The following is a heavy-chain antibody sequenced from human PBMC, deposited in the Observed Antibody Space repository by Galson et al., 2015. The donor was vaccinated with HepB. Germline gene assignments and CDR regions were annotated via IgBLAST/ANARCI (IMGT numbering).Heavy chain of an antibody. CDR2: MSSGGST. J-gene: IGHJ4*02. CDR1: SGSISRGGYY. CDR3: ARRRSYGGSGYYPIDY. Sequence: LSLTCSVSSGSISRGGYYWGWIRQPPGKGLEWIGSMSSGGSTYYNPSLQSRVTISVDTSKSQFSLRLTSVTAADTAVYYCARRRSYGGSGYYPIDYWGQGTLVTVSS. D-gene: IGHD3-22*01. V-gene: IGHV4-39*01.